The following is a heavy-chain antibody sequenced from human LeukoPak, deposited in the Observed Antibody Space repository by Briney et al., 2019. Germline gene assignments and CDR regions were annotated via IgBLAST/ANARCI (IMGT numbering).Heavy chain of an antibody. D-gene: IGHD2-15*01. CDR1: GFAFSDFW. CDR2: IRHDGNAK. V-gene: IGHV3-7*01. J-gene: IGHJ4*02. CDR3: ATSHDSAGND. Sequence: GGSLRLYCAASGFAFSDFWMSGVRQAPGKGLEWVANIRHDGNAKNYVPSVRGRFTISRDNAKNTLYLQMNSLTVEDTAVYYFATSHDSAGNDWGQGTLVTVSS.